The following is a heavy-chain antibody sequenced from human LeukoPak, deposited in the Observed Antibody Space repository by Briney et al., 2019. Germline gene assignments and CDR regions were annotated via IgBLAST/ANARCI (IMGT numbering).Heavy chain of an antibody. J-gene: IGHJ3*02. D-gene: IGHD3-10*01. V-gene: IGHV4-34*01. CDR2: INHSGST. CDR3: ARLISVKGAFDI. Sequence: PSETLSLTCAVYGGSFSGYYRSWIRQPPGKGLEWIGEINHSGSTNYNPSLKSRVTISVDTSKNQFSLKLSSVTAADTAVYYCARLISVKGAFDIWGQGTMVTVSS. CDR1: GGSFSGYY.